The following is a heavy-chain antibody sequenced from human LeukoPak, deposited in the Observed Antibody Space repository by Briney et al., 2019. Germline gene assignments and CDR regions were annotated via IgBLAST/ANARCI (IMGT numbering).Heavy chain of an antibody. CDR1: GYTFTSYD. Sequence: ASVRVSCKASGYTFTSYDINWVRQATGQRLEWMGWMNPNSGDTGYVQKFQGRVTMTRSTSISTAYMELSRLRSDDTAVYYCASSRDHSQWLVHVWFDPWGQGTLLTVSS. CDR3: ASSRDHSQWLVHVWFDP. V-gene: IGHV1-8*01. CDR2: MNPNSGDT. J-gene: IGHJ5*02. D-gene: IGHD6-19*01.